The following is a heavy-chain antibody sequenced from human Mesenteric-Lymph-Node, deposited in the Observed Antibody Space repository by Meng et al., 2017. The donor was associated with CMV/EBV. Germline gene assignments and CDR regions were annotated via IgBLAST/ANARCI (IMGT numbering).Heavy chain of an antibody. J-gene: IGHJ6*02. CDR3: AREVVVEYNWNLWMGLYYYYYGMDV. CDR2: INPNSGGT. Sequence: ASVKVSCKASGYTFTGYYMHWVRQAPGQGLEWMGWINPNSGGTNYAQKFQGRVTMTRDTSISTAYMELRSLRSDDTAVYYCAREVVVEYNWNLWMGLYYYYYGMDVWGQGTTVTVSS. D-gene: IGHD1-7*01. V-gene: IGHV1-2*02. CDR1: GYTFTGYY.